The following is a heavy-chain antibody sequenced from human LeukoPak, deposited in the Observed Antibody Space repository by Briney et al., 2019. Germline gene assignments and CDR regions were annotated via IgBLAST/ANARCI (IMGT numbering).Heavy chain of an antibody. CDR2: ISSSGRTI. V-gene: IGHV3-48*03. J-gene: IGHJ6*02. Sequence: GGTLRLSCEASGFDFSNFDINWVRQAPGQGLEGVSYISSSGRTIYFDDSAEGRFTISRDNAKNSLYLQMNSLRAEDTAVYYCARLGDLRLDFYYAMDAWGQGTTVTVSS. CDR1: GFDFSNFD. CDR3: ARLGDLRLDFYYAMDA. D-gene: IGHD3-10*01.